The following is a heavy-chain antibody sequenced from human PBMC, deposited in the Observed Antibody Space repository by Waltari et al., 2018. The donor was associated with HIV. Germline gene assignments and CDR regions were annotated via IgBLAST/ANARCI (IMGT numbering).Heavy chain of an antibody. Sequence: EVHLVESGGGLVQPGGSLRLSCTGSGFNFSNYWMCWVRQAPGKGPEWVASINYDGGDKYYVDSVKGRFTISRENGKNSLYLQMSSLRVEDTAVYYCAREPFWGQGILVTVAS. V-gene: IGHV3-7*01. J-gene: IGHJ4*02. CDR2: INYDGGDK. CDR3: AREPF. CDR1: GFNFSNYW.